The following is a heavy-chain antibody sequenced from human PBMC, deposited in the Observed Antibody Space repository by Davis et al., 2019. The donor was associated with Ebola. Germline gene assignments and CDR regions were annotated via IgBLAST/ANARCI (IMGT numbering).Heavy chain of an antibody. J-gene: IGHJ6*04. CDR1: GGSINSHF. V-gene: IGHV4-59*08. CDR3: ARGWPSTVTTDYYAMDA. Sequence: MPSETLSLTCTVSGGSINSHFWGWIRQPPGKGLEWLGYIFHSGRTNYNPSLKSRVTISVDTSKNQFSLKLSSLTAADTAVYYCARGWPSTVTTDYYAMDAWGKGTTVTVSS. D-gene: IGHD4-17*01. CDR2: IFHSGRT.